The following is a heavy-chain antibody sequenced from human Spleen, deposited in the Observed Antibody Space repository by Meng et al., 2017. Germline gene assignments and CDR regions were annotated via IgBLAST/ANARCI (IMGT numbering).Heavy chain of an antibody. V-gene: IGHV3-9*01. J-gene: IGHJ4*02. CDR2: ISWNSDDI. Sequence: SLKISCAASGFTFDDYAMHWVRQAPGKRLECVSTISWNSDDIGYADSVKGRFTISRDNAKNSLYLQMNGLRPEDTALYYCAKDRKAHDFWSGALQFWGQGTSVTVSS. D-gene: IGHD3-3*01. CDR1: GFTFDDYA. CDR3: AKDRKAHDFWSGALQF.